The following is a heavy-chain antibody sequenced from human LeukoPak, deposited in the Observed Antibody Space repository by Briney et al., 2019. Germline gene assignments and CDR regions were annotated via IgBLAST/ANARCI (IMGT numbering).Heavy chain of an antibody. CDR3: ARDSGERGSGSYLIAY. CDR2: IDPNSGGT. CDR1: GYTFTGYY. V-gene: IGHV1-2*02. Sequence: ASVKVSCKASGYTFTGYYMHWVRQAPEQGLEWMGWIDPNSGGTNYAQSFQGRVTMTRDTSISTAYMELSRLRSDDTAVYYCARDSGERGSGSYLIAYWGQGTLVTVSS. J-gene: IGHJ4*02. D-gene: IGHD3-10*01.